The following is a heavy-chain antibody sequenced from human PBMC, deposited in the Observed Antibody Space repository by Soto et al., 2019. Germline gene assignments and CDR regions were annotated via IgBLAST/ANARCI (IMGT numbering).Heavy chain of an antibody. J-gene: IGHJ6*02. CDR3: ERVAKWAGYYQVYYYYYGMDV. CDR1: GYTFTSYD. V-gene: IGHV1-8*01. D-gene: IGHD3-22*01. Sequence: ASVKVSCKASGYTFTSYDINWVRQATGQGLEWMGWMNPNSGNTGYAQKFQGRVTMTRNTSISTAYMERSSLRSEDTAVYYCERVAKWAGYYQVYYYYYGMDVWGQGTTVTVSS. CDR2: MNPNSGNT.